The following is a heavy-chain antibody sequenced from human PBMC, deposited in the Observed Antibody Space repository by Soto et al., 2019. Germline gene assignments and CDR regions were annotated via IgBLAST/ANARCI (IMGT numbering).Heavy chain of an antibody. V-gene: IGHV4-59*01. CDR1: GGSISSYY. CDR2: IYYSGST. J-gene: IGHJ6*03. CDR3: ARGNDCTNGVCYTPHYYYYMDV. D-gene: IGHD2-8*01. Sequence: SETLSLTCTVSGGSISSYYWSWIRQPPGKGLEWIGYIYYSGSTNYNPSLKSRVTISVDTSKNQFSLKLSSVTAADTAVYYCARGNDCTNGVCYTPHYYYYMDVWGKGTTVTVSS.